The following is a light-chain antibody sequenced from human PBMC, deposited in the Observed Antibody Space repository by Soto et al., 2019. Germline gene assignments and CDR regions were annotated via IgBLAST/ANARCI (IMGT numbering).Light chain of an antibody. V-gene: IGKV2-28*01. Sequence: DIVMPQSPLSLPVTPGEPASISCRSSQSLLHSNGYNYLDWYLQKPGQSPQLLIYLGSNRASGVPDRFSGSGSGTDFTLKISRVEAEDVGVYYCMQALQTPMYTFGQGTTLEIK. CDR3: MQALQTPMYT. CDR2: LGS. J-gene: IGKJ2*01. CDR1: QSLLHSNGYNY.